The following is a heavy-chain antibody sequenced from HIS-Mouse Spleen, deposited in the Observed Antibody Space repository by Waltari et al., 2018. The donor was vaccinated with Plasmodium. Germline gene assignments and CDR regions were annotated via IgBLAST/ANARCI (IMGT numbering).Heavy chain of an antibody. D-gene: IGHD1-26*01. J-gene: IGHJ4*02. Sequence: QVQLQQWGAGLLKPSETLSLTCAVYGGSSSGYYWSWIRQPPGKGREWIGEINHSGSTNYNPSLKSRVTISVDTSKNQFSLKLSSVTAADTAVYYCARGGIVGATIDYWGQGTLVTVSS. CDR1: GGSSSGYY. V-gene: IGHV4-34*01. CDR2: INHSGST. CDR3: ARGGIVGATIDY.